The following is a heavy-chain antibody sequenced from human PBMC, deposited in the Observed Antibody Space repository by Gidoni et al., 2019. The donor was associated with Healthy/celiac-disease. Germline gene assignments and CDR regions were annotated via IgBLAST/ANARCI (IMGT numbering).Heavy chain of an antibody. V-gene: IGHV3-23*01. D-gene: IGHD4-17*01. CDR1: VSPFSSYA. Sequence: EVQLLESGGGLVQPGGSLRLSCAASVSPFSSYAMSWVRQAPGKGLGWVSAISGSGGSTYCADSVKGRFTISRDNSKNTLYLQMNSLRAEDTAVYYCAKETMTYGEDDDYWGQGTLVTVSS. CDR3: AKETMTYGEDDDY. J-gene: IGHJ4*02. CDR2: ISGSGGST.